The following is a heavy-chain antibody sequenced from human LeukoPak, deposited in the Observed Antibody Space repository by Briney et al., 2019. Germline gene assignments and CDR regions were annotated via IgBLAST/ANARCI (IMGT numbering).Heavy chain of an antibody. V-gene: IGHV1-8*01. CDR1: GYTFTSYD. CDR3: ARDRYDYDSSGYRY. CDR2: MNPNSGNT. D-gene: IGHD3-22*01. Sequence: ASVKVSCEASGYTFTSYDINWVRQATGQGLEWMGWMNPNSGNTGYAQKFQGRVTMTRNTSISTAYMELSSLTSEDTAVYYCARDRYDYDSSGYRYWGQGTLVTVSS. J-gene: IGHJ4*02.